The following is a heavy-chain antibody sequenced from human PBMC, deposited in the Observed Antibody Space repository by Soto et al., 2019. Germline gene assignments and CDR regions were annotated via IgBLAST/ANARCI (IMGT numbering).Heavy chain of an antibody. CDR1: GYISVNYG. CDR2: ISPYTGNT. D-gene: IGHD3-16*01. V-gene: IGHV1-18*01. Sequence: QVQLVQAGDEVKKPGASVKVSCKASGYISVNYGIAWVRQAPRQGLEWMGWISPYTGNTHSASKVQGRLTMTTDTSTSTAYMDLGSMTSDDTAVYYCVMVDNYVTPTPQDVWGQGNTVTVSS. CDR3: VMVDNYVTPTPQDV. J-gene: IGHJ6*02.